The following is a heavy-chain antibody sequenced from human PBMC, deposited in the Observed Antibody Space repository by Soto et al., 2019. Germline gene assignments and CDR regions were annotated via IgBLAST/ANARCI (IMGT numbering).Heavy chain of an antibody. Sequence: GGSLRLSCAASGFTFSSYSMNWVRQAPGKGLEWVSSISSSSSYTYYADSVKGRFTISRDNAKNSLYLQMNSLRDEDTAVYSCAREVPAAPSRGPYYYGMDVWGHGTTVTVSS. J-gene: IGHJ6*02. V-gene: IGHV3-21*01. CDR1: GFTFSSYS. CDR3: AREVPAAPSRGPYYYGMDV. CDR2: ISSSSSYT. D-gene: IGHD2-2*01.